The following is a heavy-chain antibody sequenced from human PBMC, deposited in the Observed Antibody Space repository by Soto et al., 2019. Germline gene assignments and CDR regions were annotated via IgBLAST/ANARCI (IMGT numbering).Heavy chain of an antibody. V-gene: IGHV4-4*07. D-gene: IGHD6-13*01. CDR3: ARGAVAGVDYGMDV. Sequence: SETLSLTCTVSGASMNTYYWSWVRQPAGKGLEWIGRIYTGGGTNYNPSLKSRVTMSVDTSKRQFSLKLNSVTAADTAVYYCARGAVAGVDYGMDVWGQGTTVNVSS. CDR1: GASMNTYY. J-gene: IGHJ6*02. CDR2: IYTGGGT.